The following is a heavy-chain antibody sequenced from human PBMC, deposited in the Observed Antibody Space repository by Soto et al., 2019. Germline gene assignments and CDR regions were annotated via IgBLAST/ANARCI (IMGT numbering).Heavy chain of an antibody. J-gene: IGHJ4*02. V-gene: IGHV3-23*01. CDR1: GFTFSSYA. D-gene: IGHD4-17*01. CDR3: AKDPRMTTVTTFDY. CDR2: ISGSGGST. Sequence: GGSLRLSRAASGFTFSSYAMSWVRQAPGKGLEWVSAISGSGGSTYYADSVKGRFTISRDNSKNTLYLQMNSLRAEDTAVYYCAKDPRMTTVTTFDYWGQGTLVTVSS.